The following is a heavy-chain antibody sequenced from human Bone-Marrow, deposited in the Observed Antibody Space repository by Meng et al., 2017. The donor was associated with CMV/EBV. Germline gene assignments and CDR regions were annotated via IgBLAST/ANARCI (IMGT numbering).Heavy chain of an antibody. D-gene: IGHD3-3*01. CDR3: AGDKYDFWSTLYYYCKDD. V-gene: IGHV1-18*01. J-gene: IGHJ6*02. CDR2: ISAYNGDT. CDR1: GYTFNSYG. Sequence: ASVKVSCKASGYTFNSYGITWVRQAPGQELVWMGWISAYNGDTNYAQKLQGRVTMTVDTPTTTVYKELRSLRSDDTAVYYCAGDKYDFWSTLYYYCKDDWGQGTTVTVSS.